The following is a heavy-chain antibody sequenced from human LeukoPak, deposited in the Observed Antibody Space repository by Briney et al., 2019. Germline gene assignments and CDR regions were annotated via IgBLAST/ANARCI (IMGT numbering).Heavy chain of an antibody. CDR1: GFSFMNAW. J-gene: IGHJ4*02. V-gene: IGHV3-15*01. Sequence: GGSLRLSCAASGFSFMNAWMIWVRQAPGKGLEWVGRIKSNADGGTPDYAAPARGRFTISRDDSKNTLYLQMNSLRAEDTAVYYCAKDRYYYDSSGLFDYWGQGTLVTVSS. D-gene: IGHD3-22*01. CDR2: IKSNADGGTP. CDR3: AKDRYYYDSSGLFDY.